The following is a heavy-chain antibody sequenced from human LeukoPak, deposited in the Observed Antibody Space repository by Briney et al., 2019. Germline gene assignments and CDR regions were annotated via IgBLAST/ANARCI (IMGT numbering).Heavy chain of an antibody. V-gene: IGHV1-2*02. CDR2: INPNSGGT. CDR1: GYTFTGHY. Sequence: ASVKVSCKASGYTFTGHYMHWVRQAPGQGLEWMGWINPNSGGTNYAQKFQGRVTMTRDTSISTAYMELSRLRSDDTAVYYCARDPPLRAVIIRGVIWGQGTLITVSS. J-gene: IGHJ4*02. D-gene: IGHD3-10*01. CDR3: ARDPPLRAVIIRGVI.